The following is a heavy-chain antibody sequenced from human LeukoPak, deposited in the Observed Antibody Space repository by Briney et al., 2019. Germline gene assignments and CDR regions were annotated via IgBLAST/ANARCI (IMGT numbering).Heavy chain of an antibody. CDR1: GFAFSSYA. D-gene: IGHD1-26*01. V-gene: IGHV3-23*01. Sequence: GGSLRLSCAASGFAFSSYAMSWVRQAPGKGLEWVSAISGSGGSTYYADSVKGRFTISRDNSKNTLYLQMNSLRAEDTAVYYCAKDLRIVGATTFNYWGQGTLVTVSS. CDR3: AKDLRIVGATTFNY. J-gene: IGHJ4*02. CDR2: ISGSGGST.